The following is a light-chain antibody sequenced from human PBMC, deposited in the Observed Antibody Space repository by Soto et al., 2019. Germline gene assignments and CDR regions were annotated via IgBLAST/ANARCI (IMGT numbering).Light chain of an antibody. CDR1: QGISNW. CDR3: QQANSFPVA. V-gene: IGKV1-12*01. CDR2: TGS. Sequence: DIQMTQSPSSVSASVGDRVSITCRASQGISNWLAWYQQKPGRAPKLLIYTGSSLQSGVPSRISGTGSGTDFTLTISSLHPEDVATDYWQQANSFPVAFGVGLQVESK. J-gene: IGKJ4*02.